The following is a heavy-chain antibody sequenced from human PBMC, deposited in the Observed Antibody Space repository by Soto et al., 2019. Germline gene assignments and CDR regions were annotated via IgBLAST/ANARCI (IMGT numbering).Heavy chain of an antibody. V-gene: IGHV1-18*01. J-gene: IGHJ4*02. CDR2: IHTYNGNT. CDR3: ARDAQYSSRWHPIDY. D-gene: IGHD6-19*01. CDR1: GYTFTDYG. Sequence: QVQLVQSGAEVKKPGASVKVYCKASGYTFTDYGISWVRQAPGQGLEWLGWIHTYNGNTNYAQKVQGRVTVTTDSSTSTAYMELRSLRSDDTAVYYCARDAQYSSRWHPIDYWGQGTLVTVSS.